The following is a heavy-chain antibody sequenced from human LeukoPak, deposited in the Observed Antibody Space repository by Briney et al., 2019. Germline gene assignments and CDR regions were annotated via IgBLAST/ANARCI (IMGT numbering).Heavy chain of an antibody. Sequence: SETLSLTCTVSGGSLSNYYWGWIRQPPGKGLEFIGYINSDGTTNYDPSLQSRVAISLDTSKIQFSLRLYSVTAADTAVYFCARFNSRGGVALHCDPWGQGTLVTVSS. V-gene: IGHV4-4*08. CDR3: ARFNSRGGVALHCDP. CDR1: GGSLSNYY. CDR2: INSDGTT. J-gene: IGHJ5*02. D-gene: IGHD2-15*01.